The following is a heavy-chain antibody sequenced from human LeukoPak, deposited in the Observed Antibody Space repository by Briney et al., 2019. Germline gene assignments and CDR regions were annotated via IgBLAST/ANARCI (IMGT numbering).Heavy chain of an antibody. D-gene: IGHD2-21*02. CDR2: INPNSGGT. Sequence: GASVKVSCKASGYTFTGYYIHWVRQAPGQGLEWMGWINPNSGGTNYAQKFQGRVTMTRDTSISTAYMELSRLRSDDTAVYYCARDPIQAYCGGDCYSDWFDPWGQGTLVTVSS. J-gene: IGHJ5*02. CDR3: ARDPIQAYCGGDCYSDWFDP. V-gene: IGHV1-2*02. CDR1: GYTFTGYY.